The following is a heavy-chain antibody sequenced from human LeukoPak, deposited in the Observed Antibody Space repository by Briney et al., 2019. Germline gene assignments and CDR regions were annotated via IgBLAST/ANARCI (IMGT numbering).Heavy chain of an antibody. J-gene: IGHJ5*02. CDR1: GYSISSGYY. Sequence: PSETLSLTCTVSGYSISSGYYWGWIRPPPGKGLEWIGIIYHSGSTYYNPSLKSRVTISVDTSKNQFSLKLSSVTAADTAVYYCARVQRGYSGRTTPQNNWFDPWGQGTLVTVSS. D-gene: IGHD5-12*01. V-gene: IGHV4-38-2*02. CDR2: IYHSGST. CDR3: ARVQRGYSGRTTPQNNWFDP.